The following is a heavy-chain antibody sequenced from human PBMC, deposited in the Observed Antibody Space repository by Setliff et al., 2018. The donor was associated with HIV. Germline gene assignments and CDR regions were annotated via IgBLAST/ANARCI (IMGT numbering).Heavy chain of an antibody. CDR2: VSYSGTT. CDR1: SGSFSSRHY. J-gene: IGHJ4*02. D-gene: IGHD5-12*01. CDR3: ARHQSGYNFSPFDT. V-gene: IGHV4-39*01. Sequence: SETLSLTCTVSSGSFSSRHYWGWIRQSPGKGLEWIGSVSYSGTTYYNPSLRSRITISVDTSKNQFSLIVSSVTAADPATYYCARHQSGYNFSPFDTWGLGGLVTVSS.